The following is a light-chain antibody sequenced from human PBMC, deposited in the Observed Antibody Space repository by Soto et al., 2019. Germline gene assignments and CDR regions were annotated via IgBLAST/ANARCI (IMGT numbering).Light chain of an antibody. CDR2: DAS. CDR1: QSVSSY. Sequence: DILLTQSPATLSLSPGERATLSCRASQSVSSYLAWYQQKPGQAPRLLIYDASNRATGIPARFSGSGSGTDFTLTISSLEPEDFAVYYCQQRSNWPPTFGQGTKVDIK. J-gene: IGKJ1*01. CDR3: QQRSNWPPT. V-gene: IGKV3-11*01.